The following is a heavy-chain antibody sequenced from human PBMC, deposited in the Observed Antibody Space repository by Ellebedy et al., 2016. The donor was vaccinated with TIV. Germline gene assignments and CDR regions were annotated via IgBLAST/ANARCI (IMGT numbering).Heavy chain of an antibody. Sequence: SVKVSCXASGGTFSSYAISWVRQAPGQGLEWMGRIIPILGIANYAQKFQGRVTITADESTSTAYMELSSLRSEDTAVYYCARRYCSSTSCYGSAFDIWGQGTMVTVSS. D-gene: IGHD2-2*01. CDR1: GGTFSSYA. CDR3: ARRYCSSTSCYGSAFDI. CDR2: IIPILGIA. J-gene: IGHJ3*02. V-gene: IGHV1-69*04.